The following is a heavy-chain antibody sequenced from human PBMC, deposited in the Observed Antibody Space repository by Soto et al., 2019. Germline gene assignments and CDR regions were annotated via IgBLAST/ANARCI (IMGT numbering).Heavy chain of an antibody. D-gene: IGHD4-17*01. V-gene: IGHV1-46*01. CDR1: GYTFTSYY. J-gene: IGHJ6*02. CDR3: AANYGDYKRWGMDV. Sequence: QVQLVQSGAEVKKPGASVKVSCKASGYTFTSYYMHWVRQAPGQGLEWMGIINPSGGSTSYARKFPGKVTMTRDTSTSTVYMELSSLRSEDTAVYYCAANYGDYKRWGMDVWGQGTTVTVSS. CDR2: INPSGGST.